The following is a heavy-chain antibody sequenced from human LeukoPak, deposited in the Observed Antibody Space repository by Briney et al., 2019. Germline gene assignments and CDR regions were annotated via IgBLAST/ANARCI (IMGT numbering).Heavy chain of an antibody. Sequence: SETLSLTCTVSGGSISSSSYYWGWIRQPPGKGLEWIGSIYYSGSTNYNPSLKSRVTISVDTSKNQFSLKLSSVTAADTAVYYCAIYYYGSGTGWFDPWGQGTLVTVSS. CDR1: GGSISSSSYY. CDR2: IYYSGST. V-gene: IGHV4-39*07. J-gene: IGHJ5*02. CDR3: AIYYYGSGTGWFDP. D-gene: IGHD3-10*01.